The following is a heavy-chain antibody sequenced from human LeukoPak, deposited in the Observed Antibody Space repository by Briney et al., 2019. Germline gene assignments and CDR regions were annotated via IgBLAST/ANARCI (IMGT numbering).Heavy chain of an antibody. D-gene: IGHD3-10*01. CDR3: ARGKSGEKNPWFDP. CDR1: GYTFTGNY. V-gene: IGHV1-2*02. J-gene: IGHJ5*02. CDR2: TNPNRGDT. Sequence: ASVKVSCKASGYTFTGNYMHWLRQAPGQGLEWLGWTNPNRGDTNYAQKFQGRVTMTRDTSISTAYMELSRLRSDDTAVYYCARGKSGEKNPWFDPWGQGTLVTVSS.